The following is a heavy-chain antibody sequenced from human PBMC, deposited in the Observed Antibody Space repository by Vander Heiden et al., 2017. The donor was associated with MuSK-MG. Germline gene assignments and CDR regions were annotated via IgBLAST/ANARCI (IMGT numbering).Heavy chain of an antibody. Sequence: QVQLVESGGGVVQPGRSLRLSCAASGFTFSSYGMHWVRQAPGKGLEWVAVIWYDGSNKYYADSVKGRFTISRDNSKNTLYLQMNSLRAEDTAVYYCARELWFGDTGYGMDVWGQGTTVTVSS. V-gene: IGHV3-33*01. CDR1: GFTFSSYG. CDR3: ARELWFGDTGYGMDV. CDR2: IWYDGSNK. J-gene: IGHJ6*02. D-gene: IGHD3-10*01.